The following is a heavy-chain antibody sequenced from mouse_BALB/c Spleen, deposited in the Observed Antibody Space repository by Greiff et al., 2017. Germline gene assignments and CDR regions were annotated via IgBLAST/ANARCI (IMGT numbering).Heavy chain of an antibody. CDR2: INPSTGYT. Sequence: VQVVESGAELAKPGASVKMSCKASGYTFTSYWMHWVKQRPGQGLEWIGYINPSTGYTEYNQKFKDKATLTADKSSSTAYMQLSSLTSEDSAVYYCARCDRLYAMDYWGQGTSVTVSS. CDR3: ARCDRLYAMDY. CDR1: GYTFTSYW. V-gene: IGHV1-7*01. J-gene: IGHJ4*01.